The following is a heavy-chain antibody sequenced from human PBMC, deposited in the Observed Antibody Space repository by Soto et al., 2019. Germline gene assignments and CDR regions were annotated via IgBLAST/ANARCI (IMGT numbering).Heavy chain of an antibody. CDR1: GFSFEDHA. Sequence: EVQLVESGGGLVEPGRSLRVSCAASGFSFEDHAMNWVRLVPGKGLEWVSGISANGVFVGYANSVKGRFTISRDNAKNSLFLQMSSLRREDTAVYYCTRDIFRTMTTVDYWGQGTLVTVSS. V-gene: IGHV3-9*01. D-gene: IGHD2-21*01. J-gene: IGHJ4*02. CDR3: TRDIFRTMTTVDY. CDR2: ISANGVFV.